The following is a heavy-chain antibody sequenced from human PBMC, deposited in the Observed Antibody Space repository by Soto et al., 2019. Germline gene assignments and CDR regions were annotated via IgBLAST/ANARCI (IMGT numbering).Heavy chain of an antibody. Sequence: ASVKVSCKASGDSFNNDGVNWVRQAPGQGLEWMGIINPSGGRTTYAQKFQGRVTMTRDTSTSTFHMELSSLTSEDTAVYYCAGLYHYDSSGYYDYWGQGTLVTVS. J-gene: IGHJ4*02. D-gene: IGHD3-22*01. CDR3: AGLYHYDSSGYYDY. CDR2: INPSGGRT. V-gene: IGHV1-46*02. CDR1: GDSFNNDG.